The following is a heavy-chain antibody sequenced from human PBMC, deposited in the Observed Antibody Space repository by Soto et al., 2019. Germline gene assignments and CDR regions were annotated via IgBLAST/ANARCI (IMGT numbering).Heavy chain of an antibody. D-gene: IGHD1-26*01. J-gene: IGHJ4*02. Sequence: QITLKESGPTLVKPTQTLTLTCTFSGFSLTTDRVGVGWIRQPPGEALEWLAVIYWDDSKTYRPSLESRHTITKDTFKNQVALTMTNMDSLDTATYYCAHAYGGRSLYWGQGTLVTVSS. CDR1: GFSLTTDRVG. CDR3: AHAYGGRSLY. CDR2: IYWDDSK. V-gene: IGHV2-5*02.